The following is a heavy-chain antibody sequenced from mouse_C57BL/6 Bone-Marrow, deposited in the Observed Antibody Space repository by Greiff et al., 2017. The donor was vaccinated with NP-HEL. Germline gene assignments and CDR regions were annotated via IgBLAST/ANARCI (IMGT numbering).Heavy chain of an antibody. D-gene: IGHD1-1*01. CDR1: GFTFSDYY. V-gene: IGHV5-12*01. Sequence: EVQRVESGGGLVQPGGSLKLSCAASGFTFSDYYMYWVRQTPEKRLEWVAYISNGGGSTYYPDTVKGRFTISRDNAKNTLYLQMSRLKSEDTAMYYCARHYYGSYAMDYWGQGTSVTVSS. CDR2: ISNGGGST. CDR3: ARHYYGSYAMDY. J-gene: IGHJ4*01.